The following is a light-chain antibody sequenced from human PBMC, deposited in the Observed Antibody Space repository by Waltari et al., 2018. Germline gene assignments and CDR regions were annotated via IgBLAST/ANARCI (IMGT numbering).Light chain of an antibody. Sequence: NLKLTQPRSVSESPGKTVIISCTGSSGNIAGNYVQWHRQRPGSAPTSVIYESNQRPSGVPNRFSGPIDSASNSASLTISGLKTEDEADYYCQSYDDNSPDWVFGGGTKLTVL. CDR3: QSYDDNSPDWV. CDR1: SGNIAGNY. CDR2: ESN. V-gene: IGLV6-57*02. J-gene: IGLJ3*02.